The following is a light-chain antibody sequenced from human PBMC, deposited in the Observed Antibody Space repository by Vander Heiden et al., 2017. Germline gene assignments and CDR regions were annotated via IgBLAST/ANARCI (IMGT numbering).Light chain of an antibody. CDR2: AAS. J-gene: IGKJ5*01. CDR1: QSISSY. Sequence: IQMTQSPSSLSASVGDSVTITCRARQSISSYLNWYQQKPGKAPKLLIYAASSLQSGVPSRFSGSGSGTDFTLTISSLQPEDFATYYCQQSYSTPITFGQGTRLEIK. CDR3: QQSYSTPIT. V-gene: IGKV1-39*01.